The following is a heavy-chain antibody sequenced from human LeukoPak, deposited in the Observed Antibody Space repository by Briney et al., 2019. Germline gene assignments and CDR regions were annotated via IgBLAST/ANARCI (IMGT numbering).Heavy chain of an antibody. Sequence: SETLSLTCTVSGGSISSTSYYWGWIRQPPGKGLEWIGNIYYSGSTYYNPSLNSRVTISVDTSKSQFSLKLSSVTAADTAVYYCAGHRIPPYSSSWYWFDPWGQGTLVTVSS. D-gene: IGHD6-13*01. J-gene: IGHJ5*02. CDR3: AGHRIPPYSSSWYWFDP. CDR2: IYYSGST. CDR1: GGSISSTSYY. V-gene: IGHV4-39*01.